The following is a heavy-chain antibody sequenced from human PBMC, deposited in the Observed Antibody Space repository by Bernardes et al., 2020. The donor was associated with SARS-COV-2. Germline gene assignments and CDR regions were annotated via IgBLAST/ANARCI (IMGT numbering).Heavy chain of an antibody. D-gene: IGHD2-21*02. V-gene: IGHV3-21*03. CDR1: GYIFTTHG. CDR3: ARVGPGSARDAEYFQH. Sequence: GGSLRLSCAASGYIFTTHGMSWVRQAPGKGLEWVSFIGDGETHYADSVKGRFTISRDNAKNSLYLQMNSLRAEDTAVYYCARVGPGSARDAEYFQHWGQGTLVTVSS. J-gene: IGHJ1*01. CDR2: IGDGET.